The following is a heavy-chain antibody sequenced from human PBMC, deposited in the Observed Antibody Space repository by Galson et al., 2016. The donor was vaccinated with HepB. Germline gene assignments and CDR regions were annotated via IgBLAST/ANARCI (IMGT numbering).Heavy chain of an antibody. CDR1: GFTFSSYS. J-gene: IGHJ3*02. Sequence: SLRLSCAASGFTFSSYSMNWVRQAPGKGLEWVSYISSGAIYYSDSVKGRFTISRDNAKNSLYLQMNSLRDEDTAVYYCARDGGIPGAAVDIWGQGTMVTVSS. D-gene: IGHD3-16*01. V-gene: IGHV3-48*02. CDR2: ISSGAI. CDR3: ARDGGIPGAAVDI.